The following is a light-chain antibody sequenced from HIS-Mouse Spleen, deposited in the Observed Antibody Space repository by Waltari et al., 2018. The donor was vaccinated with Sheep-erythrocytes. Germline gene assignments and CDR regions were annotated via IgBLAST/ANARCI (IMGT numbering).Light chain of an antibody. CDR2: EVS. CDR1: SSDVGGYNY. J-gene: IGLJ3*02. Sequence: QSALTQPPSASGSPGQSVTISCTGTSSDVGGYNYVSWYQQHPGKAPKPMIYEVSKRPAGGPDRFSGSKSGNTASLTVSGLQAEDEADYYCSSYAGSNNWVFGGGTKVTVL. V-gene: IGLV2-8*01. CDR3: SSYAGSNNWV.